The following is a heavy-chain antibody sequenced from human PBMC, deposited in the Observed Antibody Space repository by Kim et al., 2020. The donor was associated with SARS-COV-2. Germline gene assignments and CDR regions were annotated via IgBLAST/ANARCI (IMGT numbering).Heavy chain of an antibody. V-gene: IGHV3-66*01. CDR1: GFTVSSNY. Sequence: GGSLRLSCAAAGFTVSSNYMSWVRQAPGKGLEWVSVIYSGGSTYYADSVKGRFTISRDNSKNTLYLQMNSLRAEDTAVYYCARDLVVGGLDYWAQGTLVTVSS. D-gene: IGHD2-15*01. J-gene: IGHJ4*02. CDR2: IYSGGST. CDR3: ARDLVVGGLDY.